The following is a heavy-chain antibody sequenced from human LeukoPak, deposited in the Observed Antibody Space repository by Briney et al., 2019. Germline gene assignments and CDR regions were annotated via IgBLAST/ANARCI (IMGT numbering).Heavy chain of an antibody. J-gene: IGHJ4*02. Sequence: PGGSLSLSCAASGFTVSNNYLSWVRQAPGKGVEWVSIIYTDGGTYYADSVKGRFTISRDNSKHTLYLQMNSLRADDTAVYYCAREQPPGVYFDYWGQGTLVTVSS. D-gene: IGHD3-10*01. V-gene: IGHV3-53*01. CDR3: AREQPPGVYFDY. CDR1: GFTVSNNY. CDR2: IYTDGGT.